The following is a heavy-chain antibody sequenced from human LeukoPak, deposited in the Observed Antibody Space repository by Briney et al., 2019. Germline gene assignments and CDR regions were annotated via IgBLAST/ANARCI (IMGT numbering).Heavy chain of an antibody. Sequence: GGSLRLSCAASGFTFRTYAMNWVRQAPGKGLEWVSSISSSSSYIYYADSVKGRFTISRDNAKNSLYLQMNSLRAEDTAVYYCARVAAARLWGDFDYWGQGTLVTVSS. J-gene: IGHJ4*02. D-gene: IGHD6-6*01. V-gene: IGHV3-21*01. CDR2: ISSSSSYI. CDR3: ARVAAARLWGDFDY. CDR1: GFTFRTYA.